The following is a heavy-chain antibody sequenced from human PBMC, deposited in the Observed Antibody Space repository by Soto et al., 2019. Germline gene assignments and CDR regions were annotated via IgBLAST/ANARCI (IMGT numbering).Heavy chain of an antibody. Sequence: GASVKVSCKSSGVSITSYAVSWVRQAPVQGLEWMGGISSYIGTTHYAQKFQGRVTMTTDTSTSTAYMELRSLRSDDTAVYYCARDRLDIWGQGTMVTVSS. CDR2: ISSYIGTT. V-gene: IGHV1-18*01. CDR1: GVSITSYA. D-gene: IGHD6-6*01. J-gene: IGHJ3*02. CDR3: ARDRLDI.